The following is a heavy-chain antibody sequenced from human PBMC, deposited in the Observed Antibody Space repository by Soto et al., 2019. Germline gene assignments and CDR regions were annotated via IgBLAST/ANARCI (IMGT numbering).Heavy chain of an antibody. J-gene: IGHJ4*02. CDR2: ISGSGGST. CDR3: ATSDTSSSFAFDY. Sequence: PGGSLRLSCAASGFTFSSYAMSWVRQAPGKGLEWVSAISGSGGSTYYADSVKGRFTISRDNSKNTLYLQMNSLRAEDTAVYYCATSDTSSSFAFDYWGQGTLVTVSS. V-gene: IGHV3-23*01. D-gene: IGHD6-6*01. CDR1: GFTFSSYA.